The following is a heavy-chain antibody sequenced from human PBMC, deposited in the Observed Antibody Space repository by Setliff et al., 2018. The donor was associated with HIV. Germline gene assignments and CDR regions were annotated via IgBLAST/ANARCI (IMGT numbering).Heavy chain of an antibody. V-gene: IGHV3-30*02. CDR2: IRYDGSNK. CDR1: GFTFSSYA. D-gene: IGHD3-3*01. Sequence: GGSLRLSCSASGFTFSSYAMHWVRQAPGKGLEWVAFIRYDGSNKYYADSVKGRFTISRDNSKNTLYLQMNSLRAEDTAVYYCAKVGVETFDYWGQGTLVTVLL. J-gene: IGHJ4*02. CDR3: AKVGVETFDY.